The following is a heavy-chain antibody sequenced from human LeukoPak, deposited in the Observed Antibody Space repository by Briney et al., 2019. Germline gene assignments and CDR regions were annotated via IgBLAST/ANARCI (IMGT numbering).Heavy chain of an antibody. CDR2: ISSSSSYI. V-gene: IGHV3-21*01. Sequence: PGGSLRLSCAASGFTFSSYSMNWVRQAPGKGLEGVSSISSSSSYIYYADSVKGRFTISRDNAKNSLYLQMNSLRAEDTAVYYCARADYYDSSGYYYVPEYFQHWGQGTLVTVSS. J-gene: IGHJ1*01. CDR1: GFTFSSYS. CDR3: ARADYYDSSGYYYVPEYFQH. D-gene: IGHD3-22*01.